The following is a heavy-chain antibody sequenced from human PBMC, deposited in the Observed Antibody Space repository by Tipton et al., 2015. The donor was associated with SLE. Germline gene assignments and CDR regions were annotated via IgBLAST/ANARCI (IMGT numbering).Heavy chain of an antibody. V-gene: IGHV3-30*02. CDR1: GFTFSSYS. CDR3: AKDGPDYGDYVVY. Sequence: SLRLSCAASGFTFSSYSMNWVRQAPGKGLEWVAFIRYDGSNKYYADSVKGRFTISRDNSKDTLYLQMNSLRAEDTAVYYCAKDGPDYGDYVVYWGQGTLVTVSS. J-gene: IGHJ4*02. CDR2: IRYDGSNK. D-gene: IGHD4-17*01.